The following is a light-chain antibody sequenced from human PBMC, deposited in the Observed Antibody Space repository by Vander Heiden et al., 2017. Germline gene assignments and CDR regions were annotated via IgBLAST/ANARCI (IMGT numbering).Light chain of an antibody. CDR2: GAS. CDR1: QSVSSDY. Sequence: EIVLTQSPGTLSLSLGERATLSCRASQSVSSDYLAWYQQKPGQAPRLLIYGASTRATGIPDRFSGSGSTTDFTLTISRLEPEDFAVYFCQQYDTSRRTFGPGTKVDL. V-gene: IGKV3-20*01. J-gene: IGKJ3*01. CDR3: QQYDTSRRT.